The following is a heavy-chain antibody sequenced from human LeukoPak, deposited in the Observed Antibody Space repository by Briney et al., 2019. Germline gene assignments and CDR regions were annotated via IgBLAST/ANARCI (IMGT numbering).Heavy chain of an antibody. V-gene: IGHV3-7*01. J-gene: IGHJ4*02. D-gene: IGHD1-26*01. CDR2: IKQDGSEK. Sequence: GGSLRLSCAASGFTFRSYWMRWVRQAPGKGLEWVANIKQDGSEKNYVDSVKGRFTISRDNAKNSLYLQMNSLRAEDTAVYYCAAGRGYLDYWGQGTLVTVSS. CDR3: AAGRGYLDY. CDR1: GFTFRSYW.